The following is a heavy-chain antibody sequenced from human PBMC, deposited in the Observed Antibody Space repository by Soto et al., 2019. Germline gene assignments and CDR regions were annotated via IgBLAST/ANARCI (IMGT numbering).Heavy chain of an antibody. Sequence: QVQLQQWGAGLLKPSETLSLTCAVYCGSFSSYYWSWIRQPPGKGLEWIGEINHSGSTNYNPSLNSRVTMSVDTSKNPFSLKLGSVTAADTAVYYCARTSRFDCWGQGTLVTVSS. D-gene: IGHD6-6*01. CDR1: CGSFSSYY. CDR3: ARTSRFDC. J-gene: IGHJ4*02. V-gene: IGHV4-34*01. CDR2: INHSGST.